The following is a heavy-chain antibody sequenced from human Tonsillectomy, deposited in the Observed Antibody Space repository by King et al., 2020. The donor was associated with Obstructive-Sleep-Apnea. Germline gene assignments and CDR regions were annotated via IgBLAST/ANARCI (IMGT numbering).Heavy chain of an antibody. CDR2: ISSGMGTI. V-gene: IGHV3-48*04. CDR1: GFNFRNYN. D-gene: IGHD2-15*01. J-gene: IGHJ2*01. CDR3: ARSYCSGGTCYWFFDL. Sequence: QLVQSGGNLVQPGGSLRLSCEASGFNFRNYNMNWVRQAPGKGREWVSYISSGMGTINYAASVKGRFTTSRDNAKDSLNLQMKNLRAEETAVYFCARSYCSGGTCYWFFDLWGRGTLVTVSS.